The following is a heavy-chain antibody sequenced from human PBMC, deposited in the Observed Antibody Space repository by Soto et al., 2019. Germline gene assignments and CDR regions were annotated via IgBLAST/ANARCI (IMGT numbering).Heavy chain of an antibody. CDR2: IDWDDDK. D-gene: IGHD2-2*02. Sequence: SGPTLVNPTQTLTLTCTFSRFSLSTSGMCVSWIRQPPGKALEWLALIDWDDDKYYSTSLKTRLTISKDTSKNQVVLTMTNMDPVDTATYYCARMIVVVPAAIRYYYGMDVWGQGTTVTVSS. CDR3: ARMIVVVPAAIRYYYGMDV. J-gene: IGHJ6*02. V-gene: IGHV2-70*01. CDR1: RFSLSTSGMC.